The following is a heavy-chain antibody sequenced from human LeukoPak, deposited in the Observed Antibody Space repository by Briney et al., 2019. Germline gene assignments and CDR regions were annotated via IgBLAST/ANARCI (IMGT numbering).Heavy chain of an antibody. CDR3: ARDMYYDSSGYYYNYYYYGMDV. CDR2: IWYDGSNK. V-gene: IGHV3-33*08. D-gene: IGHD3-22*01. J-gene: IGHJ6*02. Sequence: GGSLRLSCAASGFTLSSYAMSWVRQAPGKGLEWVAVIWYDGSNKYYADSVKGRFTISRDNSKNTLYLQMNSLRAEDTAVYYCARDMYYDSSGYYYNYYYYGMDVWGQGTTVTVSS. CDR1: GFTLSSYA.